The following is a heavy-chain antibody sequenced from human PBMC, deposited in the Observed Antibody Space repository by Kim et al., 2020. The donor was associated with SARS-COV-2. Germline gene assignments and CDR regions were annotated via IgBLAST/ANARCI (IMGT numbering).Heavy chain of an antibody. D-gene: IGHD4-17*01. V-gene: IGHV3-74*01. Sequence: DSVEARFTLSRDNTKNTLYLQMNSLRTEDTAVYYCAGDPDYGDWSHFDYWGRGTPVTVSS. J-gene: IGHJ4*02. CDR3: AGDPDYGDWSHFDY.